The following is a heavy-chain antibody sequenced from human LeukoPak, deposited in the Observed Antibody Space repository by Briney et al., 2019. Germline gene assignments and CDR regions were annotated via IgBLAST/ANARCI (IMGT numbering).Heavy chain of an antibody. CDR1: GGSISSYS. Sequence: SETLSLTCTVSGGSISSYSWSWIRQPAGKGLEWIGRIYTSGNTNYNPSLKSRVTISVDTSKNQFSLKLSSVTAADTAVYHCAREAYYYDSSGYWDAFDIWGQGTIVTVSS. CDR3: AREAYYYDSSGYWDAFDI. CDR2: IYTSGNT. V-gene: IGHV4-4*07. J-gene: IGHJ3*02. D-gene: IGHD3-22*01.